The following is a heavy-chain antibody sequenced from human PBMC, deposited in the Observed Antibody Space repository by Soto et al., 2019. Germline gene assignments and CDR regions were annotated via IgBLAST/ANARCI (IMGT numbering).Heavy chain of an antibody. CDR1: GFTFSSYA. J-gene: IGHJ4*02. CDR3: AKGAGSYLILGFDY. Sequence: QVQLVESGGGVVQPGRSLRLSCAASGFTFSSYAMHWVRQAPGKGLEWVAVISYDGSNKYYADSVKGRFTISRDNSKNTLYLQTNSLRAEDTAVYYCAKGAGSYLILGFDYWGQGTLVTVSS. V-gene: IGHV3-30-3*01. CDR2: ISYDGSNK. D-gene: IGHD1-26*01.